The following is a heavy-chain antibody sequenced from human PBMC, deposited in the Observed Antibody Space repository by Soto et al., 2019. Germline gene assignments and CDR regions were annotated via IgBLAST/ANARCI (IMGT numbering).Heavy chain of an antibody. D-gene: IGHD7-27*01. Sequence: QVQLQESGPGLVKPSGTLSLTCAVSGGSISSSNWWSWVRQPPGKGLEWIGEIYHSGSTNYNPSPQRPVAVSVEKSKRQFSVKLSSVTAADTAVYYCAGTILSGAYGMDVWGQGTTVTVSS. CDR1: GGSISSSNW. V-gene: IGHV4-4*02. CDR3: AGTILSGAYGMDV. CDR2: IYHSGST. J-gene: IGHJ6*02.